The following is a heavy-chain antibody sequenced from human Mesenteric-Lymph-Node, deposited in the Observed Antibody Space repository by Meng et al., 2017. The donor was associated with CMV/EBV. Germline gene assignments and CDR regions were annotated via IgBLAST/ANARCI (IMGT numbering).Heavy chain of an antibody. CDR1: GDSLNSVDYY. Sequence: SCTVSGDSLNSVDYYWSWHRQPPGKDLEWIGYIYHTGNTYYNPPLENRLTMSVDTSKNQFSLRLTSVTATDTAMYYCARGNRGFDNWGLGALVTVSS. CDR2: IYHTGNT. D-gene: IGHD2/OR15-2a*01. CDR3: ARGNRGFDN. V-gene: IGHV4-30-4*01. J-gene: IGHJ4*02.